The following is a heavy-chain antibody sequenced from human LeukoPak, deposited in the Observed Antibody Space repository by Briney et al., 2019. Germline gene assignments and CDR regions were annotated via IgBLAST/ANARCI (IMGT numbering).Heavy chain of an antibody. J-gene: IGHJ4*02. CDR2: IYYSGST. Sequence: SETLSLTCTVSGGSITTTSYYWAWIRQPPGKGLEWIGSIYYSGSTYYNPSLKSRVTISVDTSKNQFSLKLSSVTAADTAVYYCARRCSSSWYVLRPIYFDYWGQGTLVTVSS. D-gene: IGHD6-13*01. CDR3: ARRCSSSWYVLRPIYFDY. CDR1: GGSITTTSYY. V-gene: IGHV4-39*07.